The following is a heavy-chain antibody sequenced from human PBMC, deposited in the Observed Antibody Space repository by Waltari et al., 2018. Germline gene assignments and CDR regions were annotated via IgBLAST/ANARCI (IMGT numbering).Heavy chain of an antibody. J-gene: IGHJ4*02. CDR2: IYHSGST. CDR3: ARFRVDYGDY. V-gene: IGHV4-38-2*02. D-gene: IGHD3-10*01. CDR1: GYSISSGYY. Sequence: QVQLQESGPGLVKPSETLSLPCTVSGYSISSGYYWGWIRQPPGKGLEWIGSIYHSGSTYYNPSLKSRVTISVDTSKNQFSLKLSSVTAADTAVYYCARFRVDYGDYWGQGTLVTVSS.